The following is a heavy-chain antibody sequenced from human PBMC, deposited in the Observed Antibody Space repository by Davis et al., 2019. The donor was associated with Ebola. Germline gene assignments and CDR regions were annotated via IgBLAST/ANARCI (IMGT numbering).Heavy chain of an antibody. D-gene: IGHD6-19*01. CDR1: GFSLRNYA. Sequence: PGGSLRLSCAASGFSLRNYAVSWVRQAPGKGLEWVSSISISSAFIYYADSMKGRFTVSRDNAKNSLSLQMNSLRAEDTAVYYWAGGESGWDASDIWGRGTMVTVSS. CDR2: ISISSAFI. V-gene: IGHV3-21*01. J-gene: IGHJ3*02. CDR3: AGGESGWDASDI.